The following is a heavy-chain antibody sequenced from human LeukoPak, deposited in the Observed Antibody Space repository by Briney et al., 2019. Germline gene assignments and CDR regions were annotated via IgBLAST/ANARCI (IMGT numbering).Heavy chain of an antibody. CDR1: GFTFSSYD. D-gene: IGHD3-10*01. CDR3: ARASLWGRGGSSLDY. CDR2: IGTAGDT. Sequence: PGGSLRLSCAASGFTFSSYDMHWVRQATGKGLEWVSAIGTAGDTYYPGSVKGRFTISREDAKNSLYLQMNSLRAGDTAVYYCARASLWGRGGSSLDYWGQGTLVTVSS. J-gene: IGHJ4*02. V-gene: IGHV3-13*01.